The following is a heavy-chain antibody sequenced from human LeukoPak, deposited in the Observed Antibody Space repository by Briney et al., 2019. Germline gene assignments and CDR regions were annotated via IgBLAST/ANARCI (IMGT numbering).Heavy chain of an antibody. D-gene: IGHD3-10*01. Sequence: WETLSLTCAGYGGSFSYYCWSWIRQPPGKGVEWVGENNNRGSTNNNPSLKRRVTISVETSNNQFSLKLSYVTAADTAVYYCATVGYYGAGALDYWGQGTLVTVSS. J-gene: IGHJ4*02. CDR1: GGSFSYYC. CDR3: ATVGYYGAGALDY. CDR2: NNNRGST. V-gene: IGHV4-34*01.